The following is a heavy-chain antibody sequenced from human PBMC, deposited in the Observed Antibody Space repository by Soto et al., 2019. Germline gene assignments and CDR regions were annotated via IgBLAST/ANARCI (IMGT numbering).Heavy chain of an antibody. Sequence: ASLKVSCNSSGCTFTSYGIIGVRQAPGQGLEWMGWISAYNGNTNYAQKLQGRVTMTTDTSTSTAYMELRSLRSDDTAVYYCAKAKDDYAAGDIWGQGTMVTVS. J-gene: IGHJ3*02. CDR2: ISAYNGNT. CDR3: AKAKDDYAAGDI. D-gene: IGHD2-2*01. CDR1: GCTFTSYG. V-gene: IGHV1-18*01.